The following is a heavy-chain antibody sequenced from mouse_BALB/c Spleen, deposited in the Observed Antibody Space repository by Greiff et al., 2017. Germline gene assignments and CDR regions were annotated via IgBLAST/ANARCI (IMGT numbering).Heavy chain of an antibody. CDR3: TRGLRRYAMDY. CDR1: GYTFTSYW. V-gene: IGHV1S22*01. Sequence: LQQPGSELVRPGASVKLSCKASGYTFTSYWMHWVKQRHGQGLEWIGNIYPGSGSTNYDEKFKSKGTLTVDTSSSTAYMHLSSLTSEDSAVYYCTRGLRRYAMDYWGQGTSVTVSS. CDR2: IYPGSGST. D-gene: IGHD2-4*01. J-gene: IGHJ4*01.